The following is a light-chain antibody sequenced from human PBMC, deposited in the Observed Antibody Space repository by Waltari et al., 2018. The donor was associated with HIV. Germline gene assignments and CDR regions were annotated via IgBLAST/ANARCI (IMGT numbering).Light chain of an antibody. Sequence: SSGLTQPPSVSVSPGQTAKITCSGDGLSKQYVFWYQQKTGQAPVLVIYKDTERPSNIPERFSGATSGTTVTLTISGVQAEDEADYFCYSEDNTGAAFFGGGTRLTVL. CDR3: YSEDNTGAAF. J-gene: IGLJ2*01. CDR1: GLSKQY. CDR2: KDT. V-gene: IGLV3-25*03.